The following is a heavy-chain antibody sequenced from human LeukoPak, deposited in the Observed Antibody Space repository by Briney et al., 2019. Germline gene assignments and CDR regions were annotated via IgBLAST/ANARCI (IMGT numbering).Heavy chain of an antibody. CDR3: ARYSGSRHTHDY. J-gene: IGHJ4*02. CDR2: IKQDGSEK. V-gene: IGHV3-7*01. D-gene: IGHD5-12*01. Sequence: PGGSLRLSCAASGFTFSSYWMNWVRQAPGKGLEWVANIKQDGSEKYYVDSVKGRFTISRDNAKNSLYLQMNSLRAEDTAVYFCARYSGSRHTHDYWGQGTLVTVSS. CDR1: GFTFSSYW.